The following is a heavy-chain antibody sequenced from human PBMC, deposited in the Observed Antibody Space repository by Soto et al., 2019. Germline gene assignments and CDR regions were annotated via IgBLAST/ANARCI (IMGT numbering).Heavy chain of an antibody. CDR3: AGSKASSGYFDFDY. CDR2: FDPEDGET. CDR1: GYTLTELS. Sequence: ASVKVSCKVSGYTLTELSMHWVRQAPGKGLEWMGGFDPEDGETIYAQKFQGRVTMTEDTSTDTAYMELSSLRSEDTAVYYCAGSKASSGYFDFDYWGQGTMVTVSS. J-gene: IGHJ4*02. D-gene: IGHD3-22*01. V-gene: IGHV1-24*01.